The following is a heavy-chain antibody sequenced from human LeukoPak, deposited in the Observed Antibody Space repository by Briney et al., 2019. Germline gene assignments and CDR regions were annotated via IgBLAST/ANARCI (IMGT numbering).Heavy chain of an antibody. CDR1: GVSISSSNSY. CDR2: IYYSGNT. D-gene: IGHD5-12*01. V-gene: IGHV4-39*07. CDR3: ARDQGIVATTPGWFDY. J-gene: IGHJ4*02. Sequence: SETLSLTCTVSGVSISSSNSYWGWIRQPPGKGLEWIGSIYYSGNTYYNPSLKSRVTISVDTSKNQFSLKLSSVTAADTAVYYCARDQGIVATTPGWFDYWGQGTLVTVSS.